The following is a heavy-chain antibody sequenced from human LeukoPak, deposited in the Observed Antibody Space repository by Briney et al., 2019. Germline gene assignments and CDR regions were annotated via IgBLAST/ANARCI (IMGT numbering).Heavy chain of an antibody. CDR2: ISAYNGNT. V-gene: IGHV1-18*01. CDR3: ARVSGYCSGGSCYGLPSHGMDV. J-gene: IGHJ6*02. D-gene: IGHD2-15*01. Sequence: GASVKVSCKASGYTFTSYGISWVRQAPGQGLEWMGWISAYNGNTNYAQKFQGRVTMTRDTSTSTVYMELSSLRSEDTAVYYCARVSGYCSGGSCYGLPSHGMDVWGQGTTVTVSS. CDR1: GYTFTSYG.